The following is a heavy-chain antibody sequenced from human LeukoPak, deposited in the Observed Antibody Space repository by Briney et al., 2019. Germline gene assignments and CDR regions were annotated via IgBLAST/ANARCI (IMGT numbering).Heavy chain of an antibody. D-gene: IGHD5-18*01. Sequence: GGSLRLSCAASGFTFSSHSMNWVRQAPGKGLEWVSSISSSSSYIYYADSVKGRFTISRDNAKNSLYLQMNSLRAEDTAVYYCARVADTAMVVDYWGQGTLVTVSS. CDR2: ISSSSSYI. J-gene: IGHJ4*02. CDR3: ARVADTAMVVDY. V-gene: IGHV3-21*01. CDR1: GFTFSSHS.